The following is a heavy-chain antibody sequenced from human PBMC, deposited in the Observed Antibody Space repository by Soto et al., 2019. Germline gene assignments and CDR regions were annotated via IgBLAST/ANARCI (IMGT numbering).Heavy chain of an antibody. V-gene: IGHV4-59*01. D-gene: IGHD3-22*01. Sequence: PXGTLSITCTVSGGSISSYYWSGMRQPPGKGLEWIGYIYYSGSTNYNPSLKSRVTISVDTSKNQFSLKLSSVTAADTAVYYCARGVGRGWNYYDSSGYPDCWGQGTLVTVSS. J-gene: IGHJ4*02. CDR3: ARGVGRGWNYYDSSGYPDC. CDR1: GGSISSYY. CDR2: IYYSGST.